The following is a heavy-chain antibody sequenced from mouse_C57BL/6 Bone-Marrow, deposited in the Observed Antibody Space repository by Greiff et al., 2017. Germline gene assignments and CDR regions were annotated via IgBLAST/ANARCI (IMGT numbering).Heavy chain of an antibody. V-gene: IGHV1-69*01. D-gene: IGHD2-3*01. CDR2: IDPSDSYT. CDR3: ARCPYDGYYVYWYFDV. J-gene: IGHJ1*03. CDR1: GYTFTSYW. Sequence: VQLQQPGAELVMPGASVKLSCKASGYTFTSYWMHWVKQRPGQGLEWIGEIDPSDSYTNYNQQFKGKSTLTVDKSSSTAYMQLSSLTSEDSAVXYCARCPYDGYYVYWYFDVWGTGTTVTVSS.